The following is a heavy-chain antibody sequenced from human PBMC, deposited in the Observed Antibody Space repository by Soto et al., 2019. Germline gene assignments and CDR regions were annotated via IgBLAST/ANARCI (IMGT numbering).Heavy chain of an antibody. CDR3: ADEGRVEYIIAS. D-gene: IGHD1-1*01. Sequence: GSLRLSCAASGFTFSSYGMHWVRQAPGKGLEWVALISYDGNNEYYADSVKGRFTISRDNSKNTLYLQMNSLRAEDTAVYYCADEGRVEYIIASWGQGTMVTVSS. V-gene: IGHV3-30*18. CDR1: GFTFSSYG. J-gene: IGHJ5*01. CDR2: ISYDGNNE.